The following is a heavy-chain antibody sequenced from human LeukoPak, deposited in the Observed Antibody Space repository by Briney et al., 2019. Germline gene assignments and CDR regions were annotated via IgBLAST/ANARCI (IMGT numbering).Heavy chain of an antibody. CDR1: GGSISSGGYY. D-gene: IGHD3-22*01. CDR2: IFYSGST. Sequence: SETLSLTCTVSGGSISSGGYYWSWIRQHPGKGLEWIGHIFYSGSTYYNPSLKSRVSISVDTSKNQFSLKLSSVTAADTAVYHCARLVYDSRGYYFDYWGQGTLVTVSS. CDR3: ARLVYDSRGYYFDY. J-gene: IGHJ4*02. V-gene: IGHV4-31*03.